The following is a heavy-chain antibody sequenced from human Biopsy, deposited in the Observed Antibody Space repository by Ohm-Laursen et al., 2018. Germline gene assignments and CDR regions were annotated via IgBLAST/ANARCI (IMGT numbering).Heavy chain of an antibody. CDR3: AREYSSGWYEGRAFDY. CDR1: GGTFTNHA. CDR2: SIPLFNTA. Sequence: ESSVKVSCKASGGTFTNHAVGWVRQAPGQGLEWVGSSIPLFNTANYADKFQGRVTLTADKSTTTAYMELRSLRSDDTAVYYCAREYSSGWYEGRAFDYWGQGTLVTVSS. J-gene: IGHJ4*02. D-gene: IGHD6-19*01. V-gene: IGHV1-69*06.